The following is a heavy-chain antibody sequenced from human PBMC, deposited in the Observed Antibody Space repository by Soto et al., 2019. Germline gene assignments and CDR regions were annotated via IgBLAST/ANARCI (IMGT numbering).Heavy chain of an antibody. CDR3: ARDHMERLDY. Sequence: SETLSLTCTVSGDSISSNLCGWIRQPPGKGLEWIGYISTSGRANHNTSLKSRVTMSIDMAKNQFSLRLSSMTAADTAVYFCARDHMERLDYCGHGTLVTVSS. J-gene: IGHJ4*01. CDR1: GDSISSNL. CDR2: ISTSGRA. D-gene: IGHD1-26*01. V-gene: IGHV4-59*01.